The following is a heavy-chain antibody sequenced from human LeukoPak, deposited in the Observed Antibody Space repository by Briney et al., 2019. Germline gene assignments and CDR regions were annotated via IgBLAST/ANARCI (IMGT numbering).Heavy chain of an antibody. CDR1: GFTFSSYS. D-gene: IGHD6-19*01. Sequence: GGSLRLSCAASGFTFSSYSMNWVRQAPAKGLEWVSSISSSSSYIYYADSVKGRFTISRDNAKNSLYLQMNILRAEDTAVYYCARISSGWYERSALFDYWGQGTLVTVSS. CDR2: ISSSSSYI. J-gene: IGHJ4*02. CDR3: ARISSGWYERSALFDY. V-gene: IGHV3-21*01.